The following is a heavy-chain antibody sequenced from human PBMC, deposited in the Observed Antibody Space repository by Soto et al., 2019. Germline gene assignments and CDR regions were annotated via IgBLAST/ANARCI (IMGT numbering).Heavy chain of an antibody. CDR3: ARGGVGWVRISFAY. V-gene: IGHV3-30-3*01. J-gene: IGHJ4*02. D-gene: IGHD3-3*02. CDR1: ESTSSSYA. CDR2: IPYHGSNK. Sequence: PGEPLRPSCPPSESTSSSYAMHWVRQAPAKGLEWVAVIPYHGSNKYYADSVKGRFTIPRDKSKNTPDLQTNSLRAEDTDVYYCARGGVGWVRISFAYWGEGT.